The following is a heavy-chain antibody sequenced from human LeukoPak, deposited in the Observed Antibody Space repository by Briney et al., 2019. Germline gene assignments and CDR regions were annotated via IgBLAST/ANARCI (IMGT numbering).Heavy chain of an antibody. CDR3: ARESRNYYDSSGYPGGAFDI. J-gene: IGHJ3*02. CDR2: ISHDGDHA. D-gene: IGHD3-22*01. CDR1: GFTFSSFA. V-gene: IGHV3-30*14. Sequence: QAGGSLRLSCAASGFTFSSFAMDWVRQAPGRGLEWVTIISHDGDHAFYADSVKGRFTISRDNSENTLYLQMNTLRAEDTAVYYCARESRNYYDSSGYPGGAFDIWGQGTMVTVSS.